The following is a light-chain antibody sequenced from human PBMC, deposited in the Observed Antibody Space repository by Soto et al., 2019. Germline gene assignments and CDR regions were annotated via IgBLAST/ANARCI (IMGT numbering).Light chain of an antibody. V-gene: IGKV3-20*01. J-gene: IGKJ4*01. CDR3: QQFTSYPLT. Sequence: DNVLTQSPATLSLSPGERATFSCRASQTVRNNYLAWYQQKPGQAPRLLIYDASSRVTGIPDRFSGGGSGTDFTLTISRLEPEDFAVYYCQQFTSYPLTFGGGTKVDIK. CDR2: DAS. CDR1: QTVRNNY.